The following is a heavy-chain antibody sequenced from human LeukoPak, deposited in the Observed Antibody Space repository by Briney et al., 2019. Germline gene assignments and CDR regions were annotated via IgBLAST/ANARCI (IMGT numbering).Heavy chain of an antibody. CDR2: IYYTGST. V-gene: IGHV4-59*12. CDR3: ARENDYGGNRGDY. CDR1: GGSISNYY. D-gene: IGHD4-23*01. Sequence: SETLSLTCTVSGGSISNYYWSWIRQPPGKGLEWIAYIYYTGSTNYNPSLKSRVTISVDTSKNQFSLKLSSVTAADTAVYYCARENDYGGNRGDYWGQGTLVTVSS. J-gene: IGHJ4*02.